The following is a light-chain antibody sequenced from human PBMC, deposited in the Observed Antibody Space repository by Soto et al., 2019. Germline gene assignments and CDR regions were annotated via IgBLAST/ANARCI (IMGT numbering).Light chain of an antibody. CDR2: GAS. CDR3: PQYKIWPFT. CDR1: QSVSSN. J-gene: IGKJ5*01. Sequence: EGASTLSTATLPVSPRERGNRSCKASQSVSSNLAWYQQKPVQAPRLLIFGASTRAADIPPRFSGSGSGTEFTLTISSLQSEDFAVYCCPQYKIWPFTCSQGTRLEI. V-gene: IGKV3-15*01.